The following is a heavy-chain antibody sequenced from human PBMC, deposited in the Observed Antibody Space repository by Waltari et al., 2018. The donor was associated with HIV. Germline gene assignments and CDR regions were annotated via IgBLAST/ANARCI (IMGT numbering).Heavy chain of an antibody. D-gene: IGHD1-26*01. CDR2: VLPSGDS. CDR3: ARGQDPYKSGKY. V-gene: IGHV4-34*01. Sequence: QVQLQQWGAGLLKPSETLSLTCSVYGVSFSDYYWSWIRQPPGKGLEWIGEVLPSGDSYYNPPLLSRVTVLLDTSKNQFSLNLRSVTAADTAVYYCARGQDPYKSGKYWGQGTLVTVSP. J-gene: IGHJ4*02. CDR1: GVSFSDYY.